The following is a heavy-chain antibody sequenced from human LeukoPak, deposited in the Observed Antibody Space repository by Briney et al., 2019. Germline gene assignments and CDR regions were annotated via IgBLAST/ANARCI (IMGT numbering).Heavy chain of an antibody. CDR2: ISAYNGNT. Sequence: ASVKVSCKASGYTFTSYGISWVRQAPGQGLEWMGWISAYNGNTNYAQKLQGRVTMTTDTSTSTAYMELRSLRSQDTAVYYFARALLWFGEYYFDYWGQGTLVTVSS. V-gene: IGHV1-18*04. CDR3: ARALLWFGEYYFDY. D-gene: IGHD3-10*01. J-gene: IGHJ4*02. CDR1: GYTFTSYG.